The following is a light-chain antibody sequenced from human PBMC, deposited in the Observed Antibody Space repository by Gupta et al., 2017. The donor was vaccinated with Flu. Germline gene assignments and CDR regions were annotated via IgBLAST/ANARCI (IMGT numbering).Light chain of an antibody. V-gene: IGLV7-43*01. CDR3: LLYYGGIWG. CDR1: TGAVTSAYY. Sequence: GTVTLPCSSNTGAVTSAYYANWFQPKPGLPPRALFYNTIKRNSWTPDRFLGALLGGKAALTLSDVQPEDEAHYHSLLYYGGIWGFGGGTKL. J-gene: IGLJ3*02. CDR2: NTI.